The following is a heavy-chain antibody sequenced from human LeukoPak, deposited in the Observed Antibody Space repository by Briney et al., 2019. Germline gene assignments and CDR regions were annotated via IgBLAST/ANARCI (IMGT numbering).Heavy chain of an antibody. Sequence: GGSLRLSCAASGFTFSSYSMNWVRQAPGKGLEWVSYISNSSSTIYYADSVKGRFTISRDNAKNSLYLQMNSLRAEDTAVYYCAGPAAPFDYWGQGTLVTVSS. CDR3: AGPAAPFDY. CDR2: ISNSSSTI. J-gene: IGHJ4*02. V-gene: IGHV3-48*01. CDR1: GFTFSSYS. D-gene: IGHD2-2*01.